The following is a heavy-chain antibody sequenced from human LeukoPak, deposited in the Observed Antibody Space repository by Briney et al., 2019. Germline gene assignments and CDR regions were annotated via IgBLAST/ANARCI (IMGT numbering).Heavy chain of an antibody. V-gene: IGHV3-23*01. CDR2: ISTTGGTT. CDR1: GLTFSSYG. CDR3: ARARSSYGYGDAFDI. J-gene: IGHJ3*02. D-gene: IGHD5-18*01. Sequence: GGSLRLSCAASGLTFSSYGMSWVRQAPGRGLEWVSAISTTGGTTYYADSVRGRFTISRDNSRNTLYLQMNSLRAEDTAVYYCARARSSYGYGDAFDIWGQGTMVAVSS.